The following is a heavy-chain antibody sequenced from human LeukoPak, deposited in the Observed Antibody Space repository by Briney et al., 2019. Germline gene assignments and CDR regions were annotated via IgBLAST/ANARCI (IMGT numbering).Heavy chain of an antibody. V-gene: IGHV4-39*02. CDR1: GGSISSSSYY. D-gene: IGHD3-22*01. CDR2: IYYSGST. CDR3: AREGYYYDSSGYYYYAFDI. Sequence: PSETLSLTCTVSGGSISSSSYYWGWIRQPPGKGLEWIGSIYYSGSTYYNPSLKSRVTISVDTSKNQFSLKLSSVTAADTAVYYCAREGYYYDSSGYYYYAFDIWGQGQWSPSLQ. J-gene: IGHJ3*02.